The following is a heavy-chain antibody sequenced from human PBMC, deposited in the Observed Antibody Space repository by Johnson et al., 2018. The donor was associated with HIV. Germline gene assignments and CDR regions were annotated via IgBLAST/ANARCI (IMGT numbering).Heavy chain of an antibody. D-gene: IGHD6-13*01. V-gene: IGHV3-7*01. Sequence: MQLVESGGGLVQPGGSLRLSCAASGFSFSSYWMSWVRQAPGKGLQWVANIKQDGNEKYNVDSVKGRFSISRDNAKNSLHLQMNSLRAEDTAVYYCAKDAAAAALRAFDIWGQGTRVTVSS. CDR3: AKDAAAAALRAFDI. CDR2: IKQDGNEK. J-gene: IGHJ3*02. CDR1: GFSFSSYW.